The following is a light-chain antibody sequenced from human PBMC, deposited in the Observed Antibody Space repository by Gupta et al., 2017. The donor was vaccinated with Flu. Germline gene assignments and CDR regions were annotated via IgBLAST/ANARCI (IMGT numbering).Light chain of an antibody. J-gene: IGKJ1*01. V-gene: IGKV1-39*01. CDR1: QSISSY. CDR2: AAS. Sequence: DIQMTQSPSSLSASVGDRVTITCRASQSISSYLNWYQQKPGKAPKLLIYAASSWQSGVPSRFSGSGSGKDLTLTISSRQHEDFATYYCQQSYSNPPLTFGQGTKVEIK. CDR3: QQSYSNPPLT.